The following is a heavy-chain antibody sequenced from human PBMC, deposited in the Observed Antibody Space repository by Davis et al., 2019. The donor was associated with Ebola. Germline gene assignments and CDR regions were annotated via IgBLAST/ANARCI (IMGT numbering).Heavy chain of an antibody. V-gene: IGHV3-7*01. CDR2: IKGDGSEK. CDR1: GFMFSSYW. D-gene: IGHD1-7*01. CDR3: ARIGSNWNYDDY. Sequence: GGSLRLSCAASGFMFSSYWMSWVRQAPGKGLEWVANIKGDGSEKFYVDSMKGRFTIFRDNAKNSLYLQMNSLRAEDTAVYYCARIGSNWNYDDYWGQGTLVTVSS. J-gene: IGHJ4*02.